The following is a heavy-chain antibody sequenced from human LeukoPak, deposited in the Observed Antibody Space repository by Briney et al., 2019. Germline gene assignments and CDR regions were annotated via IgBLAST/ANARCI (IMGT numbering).Heavy chain of an antibody. J-gene: IGHJ4*02. CDR1: GYTFTSYD. CDR3: ARATGKDILTGRKLDN. Sequence: ASVKLSCKASGYTFTSYDINWVRQATGQGLEWMGWMNPNSGNTGYAQKFQGRVTMTRNTYISIAHMELSSLTSDDTAVYYCARATGKDILTGRKLDNWGQGTLVNVSS. CDR2: MNPNSGNT. V-gene: IGHV1-8*01. D-gene: IGHD3-9*01.